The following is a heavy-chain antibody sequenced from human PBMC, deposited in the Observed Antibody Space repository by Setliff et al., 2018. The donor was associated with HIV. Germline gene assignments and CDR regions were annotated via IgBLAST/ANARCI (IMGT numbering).Heavy chain of an antibody. Sequence: SETLSLTCAVSGGFINRYYLSLIRQPPGKELEWIGYRYYIGNTNYNPSLKSRVTISVDTSKNQFSLKLSSVTAADTGVYYCARMGNSYDSSGSYDYFDYWGQGTLVTVSS. D-gene: IGHD3-22*01. CDR1: GGFINRYY. J-gene: IGHJ4*02. CDR2: RYYIGNT. V-gene: IGHV4-59*01. CDR3: ARMGNSYDSSGSYDYFDY.